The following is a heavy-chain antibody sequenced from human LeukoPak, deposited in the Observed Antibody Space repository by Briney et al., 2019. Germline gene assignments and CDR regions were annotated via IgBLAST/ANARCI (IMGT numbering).Heavy chain of an antibody. D-gene: IGHD6-19*01. CDR2: ISWDGSSV. J-gene: IGHJ4*02. CDR1: GFTFADYA. V-gene: IGHV3-9*01. Sequence: GGSLRLSCAASGFTFADYAMDWVRQAPGKGLEWVSSISWDGSSVAYADSLKGRFTISRDNAKSSLYLQMNSLAVEDTAFYYCAKDVKVTVGGPGYFGSWGQGTLVTVSS. CDR3: AKDVKVTVGGPGYFGS.